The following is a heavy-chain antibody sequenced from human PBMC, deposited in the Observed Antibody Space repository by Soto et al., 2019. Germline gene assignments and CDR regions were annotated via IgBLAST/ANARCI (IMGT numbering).Heavy chain of an antibody. CDR2: IYYSGST. CDR3: ARHPERYSSASDWFDP. J-gene: IGHJ5*02. Sequence: PSETLSLTCTVSGGSISSSSYYWGWIRQPPGKGLEWIGSIYYSGSTYYNPSLKSRATISVDTSKNQFSLKLSSVTAADTAVYYCARHPERYSSASDWFDPWGQGTLVTVSS. D-gene: IGHD6-25*01. CDR1: GGSISSSSYY. V-gene: IGHV4-39*01.